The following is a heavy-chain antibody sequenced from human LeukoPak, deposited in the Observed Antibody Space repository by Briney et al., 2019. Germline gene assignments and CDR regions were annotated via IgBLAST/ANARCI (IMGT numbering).Heavy chain of an antibody. Sequence: GGSLRLSCAASGFTFSSYWMSWVRQAPGKGLEWVANIKQDGSEKYYVDSVKGRFTISRDNAKNSLYLQMNSLRAEDTAVYYCARDSGQLLLFPDSWGQGTLVTVSS. J-gene: IGHJ4*02. CDR3: ARDSGQLLLFPDS. CDR2: IKQDGSEK. D-gene: IGHD2-2*01. V-gene: IGHV3-7*01. CDR1: GFTFSSYW.